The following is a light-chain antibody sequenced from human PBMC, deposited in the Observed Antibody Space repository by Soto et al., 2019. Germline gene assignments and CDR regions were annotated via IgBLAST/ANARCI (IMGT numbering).Light chain of an antibody. V-gene: IGLV2-8*01. CDR1: SGDVGSYNY. CDR3: SSYAYAVSTNLV. J-gene: IGLJ2*01. Sequence: QSALTQPTSASGSPGQSVTISCTATSGDVGSYNYVSWYQQHPGRAPKLMIYEVSKRPSGVPDRFSGSKSGNTASLTVSGLQAEYEADYSCSSYAYAVSTNLVFGGGTKLTVL. CDR2: EVS.